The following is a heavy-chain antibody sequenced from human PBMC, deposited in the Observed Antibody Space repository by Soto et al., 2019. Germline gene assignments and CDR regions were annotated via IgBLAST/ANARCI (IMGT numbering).Heavy chain of an antibody. V-gene: IGHV6-1*01. D-gene: IGHD2-2*01. CDR3: ARVSYQPPLMPSYGMDV. CDR2: TYYRSKWYN. Sequence: SQTLSLTCAISGDSVSSNSAAWNWIRQSPSRGLEWLGRTYYRSKWYNDYAVSVKSRITINPDTSKNQFSLQLNSVTPEDTAVYYCARVSYQPPLMPSYGMDVWGQGTTVTVSS. CDR1: GDSVSSNSAA. J-gene: IGHJ6*02.